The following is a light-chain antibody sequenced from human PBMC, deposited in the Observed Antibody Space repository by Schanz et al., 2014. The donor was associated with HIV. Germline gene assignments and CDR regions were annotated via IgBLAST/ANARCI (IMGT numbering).Light chain of an antibody. V-gene: IGLV8-61*01. J-gene: IGLJ3*02. Sequence: QAVVTQEPSFSVSPGGTVTLTCGLSSGSVSTSFYPTWYRQTPGQPPRPLIYNTDTRSSGVPDRFSGSILGNKAALTITGAQADDESEYYCVLYMGGDVYWVFGGGTKVTVL. CDR2: NTD. CDR1: SGSVSTSFY. CDR3: VLYMGGDVYWV.